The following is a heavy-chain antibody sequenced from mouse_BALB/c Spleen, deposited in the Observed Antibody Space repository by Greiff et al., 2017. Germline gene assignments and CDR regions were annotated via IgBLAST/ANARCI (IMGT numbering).Heavy chain of an antibody. V-gene: IGHV5-9-4*01. CDR2: ISSGGSYT. D-gene: IGHD2-1*01. CDR1: GFTFSSYA. Sequence: EVKLEESGGGLVKPGGSLKLSCAASGFTFSSYAMSWVRQSPEKRLEWVAEISSGGSYTYYPDTVTGRFTISRDNAKNTLYLEMSSLRSEDTAMYYCARGGGNYREGYAMDYWGQGTSVTVSS. J-gene: IGHJ4*01. CDR3: ARGGGNYREGYAMDY.